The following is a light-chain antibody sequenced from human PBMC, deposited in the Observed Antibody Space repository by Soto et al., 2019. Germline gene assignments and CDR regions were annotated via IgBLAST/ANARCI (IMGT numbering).Light chain of an antibody. CDR3: SSYTISDTPYV. Sequence: QSALTQPASVSGSPGQSITISCTGTSSDVGDYKYVSWYQQHPDKAPKLIIFVNSNRPSGISNRFSASKSGNTASLTISGLQADDEADYYCSSYTISDTPYVFGTGTKLTVL. CDR1: SSDVGDYKY. J-gene: IGLJ1*01. V-gene: IGLV2-14*01. CDR2: VNS.